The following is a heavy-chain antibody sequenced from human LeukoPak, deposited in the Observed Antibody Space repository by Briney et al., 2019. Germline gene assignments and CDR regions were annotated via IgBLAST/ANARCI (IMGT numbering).Heavy chain of an antibody. CDR1: GFTFDDYA. J-gene: IGHJ4*02. V-gene: IGHV3-9*01. D-gene: IGHD6-19*01. CDR2: ISWNSGSI. Sequence: PGRSLRLSCAASGFTFDDYAMHWVRQAPGKGLEWVSGISWNSGSIGYADSVKGRFTISRDNAKNSLYLQMNSLRAEDTALYYCAKGGAVAGPFDYWGQGTLVTVSS. CDR3: AKGGAVAGPFDY.